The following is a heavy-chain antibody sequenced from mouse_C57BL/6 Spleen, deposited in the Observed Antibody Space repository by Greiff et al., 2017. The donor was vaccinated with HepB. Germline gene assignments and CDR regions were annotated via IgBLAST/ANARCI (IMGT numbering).Heavy chain of an antibody. V-gene: IGHV14-4*01. CDR3: TTHDQFAD. CDR2: IDPENGDT. Sequence: EVQLQESGAELVRPGASVKLSCTASGFNIKDDYMHWVKQRPEQGLEWIGWIDPENGDTEYASKFQGKATITADTSSNTAYLQLSSLTSEDTAVYYCTTHDQFADWGQGTLVTVSA. J-gene: IGHJ3*01. CDR1: GFNIKDDY. D-gene: IGHD2-3*01.